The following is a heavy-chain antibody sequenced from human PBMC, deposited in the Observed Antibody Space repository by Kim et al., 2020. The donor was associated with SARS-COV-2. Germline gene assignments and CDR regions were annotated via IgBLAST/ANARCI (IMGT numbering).Heavy chain of an antibody. CDR2: I. D-gene: IGHD4-4*01. V-gene: IGHV3-48*03. CDR3: ARGPNYSPFDY. Sequence: IKHEDSVRGRFTIARENDKNSLYLQMNSLRAEDTAVYYCARGPNYSPFDYWGQGTLVTVSS. J-gene: IGHJ4*02.